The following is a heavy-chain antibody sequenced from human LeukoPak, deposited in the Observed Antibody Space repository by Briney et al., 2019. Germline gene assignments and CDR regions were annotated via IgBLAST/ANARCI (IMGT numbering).Heavy chain of an antibody. J-gene: IGHJ5*02. D-gene: IGHD3-10*01. CDR3: ARGHGSGYTNYFDP. Sequence: ASVKVSCKTSGYTFTDFSIHWVRQAPGQGLEWMGIINPTGGSAGFAQKFQGRVTMTRDMSTSTFYMELSSLRSEDTAVYYCARGHGSGYTNYFDPWGQGTLVTVSS. V-gene: IGHV1-46*01. CDR1: GYTFTDFS. CDR2: INPTGGSA.